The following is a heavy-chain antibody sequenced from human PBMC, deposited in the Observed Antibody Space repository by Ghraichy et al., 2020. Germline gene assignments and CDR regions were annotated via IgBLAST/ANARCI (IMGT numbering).Heavy chain of an antibody. CDR1: GFSFGTYW. V-gene: IGHV3-7*01. D-gene: IGHD5-12*01. CDR3: ARAWIYTTLYFFED. CDR2: IKPSGSET. Sequence: GESLNISCAASGFSFGTYWMSWVRQTPGQGLEWVATIKPSGSETHYVDSLKGRFTISRDNGKNSVYLQMSGLRTEDTAVYYCARAWIYTTLYFFEDWGQGTLLTVSS. J-gene: IGHJ4*02.